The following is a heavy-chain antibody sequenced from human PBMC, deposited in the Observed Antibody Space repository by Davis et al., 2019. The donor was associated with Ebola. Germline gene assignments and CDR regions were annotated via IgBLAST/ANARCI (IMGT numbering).Heavy chain of an antibody. CDR2: ISYDGSNK. CDR1: GFTFSSYG. J-gene: IGHJ5*02. V-gene: IGHV3-30*03. D-gene: IGHD7-27*01. Sequence: GGSLRLSCAASGFTFSSYGMHWVRQAPGKGLEWVAVISYDGSNKYYADSVKGRFTISRDNSKNTLYLQMNSLRAEDTAVYYCARDLGRSNWFDPWGQGTLVTVSS. CDR3: ARDLGRSNWFDP.